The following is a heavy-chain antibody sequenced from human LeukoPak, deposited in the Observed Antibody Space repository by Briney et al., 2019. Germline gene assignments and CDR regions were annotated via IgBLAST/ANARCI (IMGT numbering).Heavy chain of an antibody. D-gene: IGHD3-9*01. J-gene: IGHJ5*02. V-gene: IGHV3-30*03. CDR2: ISYDGSNK. CDR3: ARTSPRQLRYFDWLPPNWFDP. CDR1: GFTFSSYG. Sequence: GGSLRLSCAASGFTFSSYGMHWVRQAPGKGLEWVAVISYDGSNKYYADSVKGRSTISRDNSKNTLYLQMNSLRAEDTAVYYCARTSPRQLRYFDWLPPNWFDPWGQGTLVTVSS.